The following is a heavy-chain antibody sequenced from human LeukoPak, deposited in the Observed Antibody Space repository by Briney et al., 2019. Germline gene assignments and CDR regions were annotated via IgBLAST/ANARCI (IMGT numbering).Heavy chain of an antibody. CDR3: ARDLSRTLVVINHFDY. Sequence: GRSLRLSCAASGFTFSSYVMHWVRQAPGKGLEWVAVIWYDGSNKYYADSVKGRFTISRDNSKNTLYLQMNSLRAEDTAVYYCARDLSRTLVVINHFDYWGQGTLVTVSS. D-gene: IGHD3-22*01. CDR1: GFTFSSYV. V-gene: IGHV3-33*01. J-gene: IGHJ4*02. CDR2: IWYDGSNK.